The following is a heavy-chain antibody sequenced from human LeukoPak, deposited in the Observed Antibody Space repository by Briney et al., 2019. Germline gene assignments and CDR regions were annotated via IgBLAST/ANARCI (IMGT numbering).Heavy chain of an antibody. Sequence: SGTLSLTCAVYGGSFSGYYWSWIRQPPGKGLEWIGEINHSGSTNYNPSLKSRVTISLDTSENHFSLKLSSVTAADTAVYYCARDYDGGAFNIWGQGTLVTVSS. CDR3: ARDYDGGAFNI. J-gene: IGHJ3*02. D-gene: IGHD3-22*01. V-gene: IGHV4-34*01. CDR1: GGSFSGYY. CDR2: INHSGST.